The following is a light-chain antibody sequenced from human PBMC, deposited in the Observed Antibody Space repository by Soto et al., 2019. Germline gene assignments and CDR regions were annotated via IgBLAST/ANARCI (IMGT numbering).Light chain of an antibody. Sequence: QSVLTQPASVSGSPGQSITISCTGTSSDVGNYKYVSWYQQHPGKAPKLMIYEVSNRPSGVSNRFSGCKSGNTASLTISGLQAEDETDYYCFSYTSSGTYVFGTGTKLTVL. J-gene: IGLJ1*01. CDR3: FSYTSSGTYV. V-gene: IGLV2-14*01. CDR1: SSDVGNYKY. CDR2: EVS.